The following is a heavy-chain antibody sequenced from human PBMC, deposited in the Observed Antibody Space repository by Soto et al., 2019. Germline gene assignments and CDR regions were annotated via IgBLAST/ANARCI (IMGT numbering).Heavy chain of an antibody. J-gene: IGHJ3*02. D-gene: IGHD1-26*01. Sequence: GASVKVSCKVSGYTLTELCMRWVRQAPGKGLECMGGFDPEDGETIYAQKFQGRVTMTEDTSTDTAYMELSSLRSEDTAVYYCATHPTLGIVGATTGLLAFDIRGQGTMVTVSS. CDR1: GYTLTELC. V-gene: IGHV1-24*01. CDR3: ATHPTLGIVGATTGLLAFDI. CDR2: FDPEDGET.